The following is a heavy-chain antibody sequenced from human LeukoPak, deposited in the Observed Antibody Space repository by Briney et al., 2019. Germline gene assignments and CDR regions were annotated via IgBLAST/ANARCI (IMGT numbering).Heavy chain of an antibody. CDR2: IWYDGSKK. Sequence: PGGSLRLSCAASGFIFNSYGFHWVRQAPGKGLEWVAVIWYDGSKKYYSDSVKGRFTISRDNSKNTVYLEMKSLRVEDTAVYYCARDLGTTNYYFDYWGRGTLATVSS. CDR1: GFIFNSYG. D-gene: IGHD1-26*01. J-gene: IGHJ4*02. CDR3: ARDLGTTNYYFDY. V-gene: IGHV3-33*01.